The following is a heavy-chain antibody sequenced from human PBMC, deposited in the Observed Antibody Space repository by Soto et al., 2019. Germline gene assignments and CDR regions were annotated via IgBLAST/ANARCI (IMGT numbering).Heavy chain of an antibody. V-gene: IGHV3-74*01. CDR3: TRGPRPSSVGTGAF. Sequence: PGWSLRLSCTASGFTFSMYWMHWVRQVPGKGPEWVSRISDDGSRADYAGSVKGRFTISRDNAKNTLYLEMHVLRADDTAVYYCTRGPRPSSVGTGAFWGQGTPVTVSS. CDR2: ISDDGSRA. CDR1: GFTFSMYW. J-gene: IGHJ4*02. D-gene: IGHD3-10*01.